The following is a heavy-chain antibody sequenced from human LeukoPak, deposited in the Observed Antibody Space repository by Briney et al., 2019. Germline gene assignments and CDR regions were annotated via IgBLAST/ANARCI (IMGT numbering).Heavy chain of an antibody. CDR3: ARDTGGTAMDTFDY. D-gene: IGHD5-18*01. CDR1: GFTFSSYA. J-gene: IGHJ4*02. CDR2: INDNGAGT. V-gene: IGHV3-23*01. Sequence: GSLRLSCAASGFTFSSYAMSWVRQDSGKGLNWVSTINDNGAGTYYADSVKGRFTISRDNAKNSLYLQMNSLRAEDTAVYYCARDTGGTAMDTFDYWGQGTLVTVSS.